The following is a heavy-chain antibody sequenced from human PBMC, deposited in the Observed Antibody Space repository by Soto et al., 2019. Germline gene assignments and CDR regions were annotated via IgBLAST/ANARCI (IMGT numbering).Heavy chain of an antibody. CDR1: GYTFTSFG. J-gene: IGHJ4*02. Sequence: VQLVQSGAEVKKPGASVRVSCKASGYTFTSFGLSWVRQAPGQGPEWMGGISPESDKATYAHKFQGRITMTTDTSTTTAYMDLRSLRSDDTAVYYCTRDLFFISQSTVTTDAYWGQGTLVSVS. CDR3: TRDLFFISQSTVTTDAY. CDR2: ISPESDKA. D-gene: IGHD4-17*01. V-gene: IGHV1-18*01.